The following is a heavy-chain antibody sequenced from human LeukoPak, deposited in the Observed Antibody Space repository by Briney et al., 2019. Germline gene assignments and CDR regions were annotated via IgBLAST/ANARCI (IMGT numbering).Heavy chain of an antibody. J-gene: IGHJ4*02. CDR1: GFTFSSYG. CDR2: ISYDGSNK. CDR3: AKDRGY. V-gene: IGHV3-30*18. Sequence: GRSLRLSCAASGFTFSSYGMHWVRQAPGKGLEWVAVISYDGSNKYYADSVKGRFTISRGNSKNTLYLQMNSLRAEDTAVYYCAKDRGYWGQGTLVTVSS. D-gene: IGHD3-10*01.